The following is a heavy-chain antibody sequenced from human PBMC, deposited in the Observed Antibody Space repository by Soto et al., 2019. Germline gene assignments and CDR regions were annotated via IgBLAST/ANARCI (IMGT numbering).Heavy chain of an antibody. V-gene: IGHV3-15*01. Sequence: PGGSLSLSCEASGFTFSNAWMNWVRQGPGKGLEWLGRIKSKVDGGTADYGAATKGRFSISRDDLKNMLYLQMNSLKPDDTAVYYCTTLSYLYYDGMDVWGQGTTVTVSS. CDR3: TTLSYLYYDGMDV. CDR1: GFTFSNAW. D-gene: IGHD2-2*01. J-gene: IGHJ6*02. CDR2: IKSKVDGGTA.